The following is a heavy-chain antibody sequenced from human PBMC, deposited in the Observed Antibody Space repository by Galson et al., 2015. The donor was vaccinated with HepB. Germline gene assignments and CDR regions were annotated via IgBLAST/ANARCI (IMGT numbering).Heavy chain of an antibody. CDR1: GYTFTSYA. Sequence: SVKVSCKASGYTFTSYAMHWVRQAPGQRLEWMGWINAGNGNTKYSQKFQGRVTITRDTSASTAYMELSSLRSEDTAVYYCATPYCGCDCYPPGDYFDYWGQGTLVTVSS. V-gene: IGHV1-3*01. CDR3: ATPYCGCDCYPPGDYFDY. CDR2: INAGNGNT. D-gene: IGHD2-21*02. J-gene: IGHJ4*02.